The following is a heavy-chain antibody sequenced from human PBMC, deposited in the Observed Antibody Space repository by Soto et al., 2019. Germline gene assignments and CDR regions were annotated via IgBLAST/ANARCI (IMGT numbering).Heavy chain of an antibody. CDR3: ARRGSGSYYDY. CDR1: GGSISSYY. J-gene: IGHJ4*02. Sequence: PSETLSLTCTVSGGSISSYYCSWIRQPPGKGLEWIGYIYYSGSANYNPSLKSRVTISVDTSKNQFSLKLSSVTAADTAVYYCARRGSGSYYDYWGQGTLVTVSS. V-gene: IGHV4-59*01. CDR2: IYYSGSA. D-gene: IGHD1-26*01.